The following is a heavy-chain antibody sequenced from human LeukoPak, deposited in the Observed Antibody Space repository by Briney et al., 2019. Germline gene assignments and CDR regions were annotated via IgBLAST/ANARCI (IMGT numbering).Heavy chain of an antibody. J-gene: IGHJ3*02. CDR3: AKDVGGGMVRGVYYAFDI. D-gene: IGHD3-10*01. CDR1: GFTFSSYA. V-gene: IGHV3-23*01. Sequence: GGTLRLSCAASGFTFSSYAMSWIRKGPGKGLERDSAISGSGGSTYYADSLKGRVTISGDKSKNTLYLQMSSVRAEDTAVYYCAKDVGGGMVRGVYYAFDILGQGTMITVSS. CDR2: ISGSGGST.